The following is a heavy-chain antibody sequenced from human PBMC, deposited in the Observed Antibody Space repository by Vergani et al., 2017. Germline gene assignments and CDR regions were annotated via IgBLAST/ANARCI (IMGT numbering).Heavy chain of an antibody. CDR3: AKDAEWLVPWYFDL. D-gene: IGHD6-19*01. Sequence: QVQLVESGGGVVQPGRSLRLSCAASGFTFSSYGMHWVRQAPGKGLEWVAVISYDGSNKYYADSVKGRFTISRDNSKNTLYLQMNSLRAEDTAVYYCAKDAEWLVPWYFDLWGRGTLVTVSS. CDR1: GFTFSSYG. J-gene: IGHJ2*01. V-gene: IGHV3-30*18. CDR2: ISYDGSNK.